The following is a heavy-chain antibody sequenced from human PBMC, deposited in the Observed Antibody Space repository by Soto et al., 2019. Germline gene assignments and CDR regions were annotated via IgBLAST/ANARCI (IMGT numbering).Heavy chain of an antibody. J-gene: IGHJ4*02. V-gene: IGHV1-69*06. CDR3: ARGVGAKTPFDY. Sequence: SVKVSCKAPGGTFSSYAISWVRQAPGKGLGRKGGIIPIFGTANNGQKFQGRGTITADRHTSTAYLELRSMRSEATAVYYCARGVGAKTPFDYWGQGTLVTVSS. CDR1: GGTFSSYA. D-gene: IGHD1-26*01. CDR2: IIPIFGTA.